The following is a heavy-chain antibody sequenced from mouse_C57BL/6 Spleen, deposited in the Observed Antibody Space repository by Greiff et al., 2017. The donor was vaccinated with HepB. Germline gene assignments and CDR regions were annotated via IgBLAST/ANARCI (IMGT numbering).Heavy chain of an antibody. Sequence: EVQLQQSGPELVKPGASVKISCKASGYSFTGYYMNWVKQSPEKSLEWIGEINPSTGGTTYNQKFKAKATLTVDKSSSTAYMQLKSLTSEDSAVYYCASGRVRRDYYAMDYWGQGTSVTVSS. CDR2: INPSTGGT. CDR1: GYSFTGYY. CDR3: ASGRVRRDYYAMDY. J-gene: IGHJ4*01. D-gene: IGHD2-14*01. V-gene: IGHV1-42*01.